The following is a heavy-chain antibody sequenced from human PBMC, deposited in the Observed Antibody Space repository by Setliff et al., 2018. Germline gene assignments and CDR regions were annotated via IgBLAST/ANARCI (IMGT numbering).Heavy chain of an antibody. D-gene: IGHD6-25*01. V-gene: IGHV5-51*01. Sequence: GESLKISCQGSGYSFANSWIAWVRQMPGKGLEWMGVIYAGDSDTTYSTFQGQVTITADKSISTAYLQWSTLKASDTAMYYCARLGAPASHDAFDIWGQGTMVTVSS. J-gene: IGHJ3*02. CDR2: IYAGDSDT. CDR3: ARLGAPASHDAFDI. CDR1: GYSFANSW.